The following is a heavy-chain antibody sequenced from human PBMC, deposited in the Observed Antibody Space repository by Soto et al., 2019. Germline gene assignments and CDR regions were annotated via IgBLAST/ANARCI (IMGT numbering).Heavy chain of an antibody. CDR3: LIAVAGSFAPDY. CDR1: GFTFSTYS. V-gene: IGHV3-21*01. D-gene: IGHD6-19*01. Sequence: EVQLVESGGGLVKPGGSLRLSCAASGFTFSTYSMNWVRQAPGKGLEWVSYISSSSTYIYYADSVKGRFTISRVNAKNSLYLQMNSLRAEDTAVYYCLIAVAGSFAPDYWGQGTLVTVSS. J-gene: IGHJ4*02. CDR2: ISSSSTYI.